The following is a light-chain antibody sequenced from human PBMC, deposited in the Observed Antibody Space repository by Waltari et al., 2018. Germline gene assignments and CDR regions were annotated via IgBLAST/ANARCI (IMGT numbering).Light chain of an antibody. CDR1: DSDVGPYAL. CDR3: SSYTTSSAPGV. V-gene: IGLV2-14*01. CDR2: EVS. J-gene: IGLJ1*01. Sequence: QSALTQPASVSGSPGPSIPLSCSGTDSDVGPYALLPWYQQHPGKAPHLIIYEVSNRPSGISKRFSASKSGNTASLTISGLQAEDEADYYCSSYTTSSAPGVFGTGTRVTVL.